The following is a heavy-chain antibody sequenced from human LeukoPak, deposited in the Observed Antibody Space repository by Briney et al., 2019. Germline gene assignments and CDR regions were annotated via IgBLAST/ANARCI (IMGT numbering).Heavy chain of an antibody. CDR3: ARTSTSYSSGWYPLNY. Sequence: GESLKISCKGSGYSFNSYWIGWVRQMPGKGLEWMGIIYPGDSDTRYSPSFQGQVTISADKSISTAYLQWSSLKASDTAMYYCARTSTSYSSGWYPLNYWGQGTLVTVSS. CDR2: IYPGDSDT. V-gene: IGHV5-51*01. CDR1: GYSFNSYW. J-gene: IGHJ4*02. D-gene: IGHD6-19*01.